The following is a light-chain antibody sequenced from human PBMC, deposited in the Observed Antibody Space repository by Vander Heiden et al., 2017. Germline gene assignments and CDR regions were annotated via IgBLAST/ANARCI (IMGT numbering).Light chain of an antibody. CDR3: SSFAGFNNYV. J-gene: IGLJ1*01. CDR2: EVS. CDR1: SSDVGGYNY. Sequence: QSALTQPPTASGSPGQSVTISCTGTSSDVGGYNYVSWDQQPPGKAPKVVIYEVSQRPAGVPDRFSGSKAANTASLTVSGLQAEDEADYYCSSFAGFNNYVFGTGTKVTVL. V-gene: IGLV2-8*01.